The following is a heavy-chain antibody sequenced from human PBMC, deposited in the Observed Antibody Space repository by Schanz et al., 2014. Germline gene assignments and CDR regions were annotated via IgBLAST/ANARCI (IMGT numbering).Heavy chain of an antibody. J-gene: IGHJ4*02. CDR1: GASITSGGHY. V-gene: IGHV4-31*03. CDR3: AREGTGAVRGYFDY. D-gene: IGHD6-13*01. CDR2: IADTWGP. Sequence: QVQLQESGPGLVKPSQTLSLTCTVSGASITSGGHYWTWIRQVPGKGLEWIGCIADTWGPKNNSPLKVRVTLSLDASTIQFSLKLSSVTAADTSVYYCAREGTGAVRGYFDYWGQGALVTVSS.